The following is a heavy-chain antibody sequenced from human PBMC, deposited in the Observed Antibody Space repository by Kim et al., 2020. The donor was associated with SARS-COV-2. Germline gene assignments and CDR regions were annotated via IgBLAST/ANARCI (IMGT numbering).Heavy chain of an antibody. CDR3: ARDLRYSNYLFPPLDV. V-gene: IGHV3-11*05. J-gene: IGHJ6*02. Sequence: SVKGRFTISRDNAKNSLYLQMNSLRAEDTAVYYCARDLRYSNYLFPPLDVWGQGTTVTVSS. D-gene: IGHD4-4*01.